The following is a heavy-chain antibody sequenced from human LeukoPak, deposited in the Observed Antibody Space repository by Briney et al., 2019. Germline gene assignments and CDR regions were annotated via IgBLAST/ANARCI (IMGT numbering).Heavy chain of an antibody. CDR1: GGSISSYY. V-gene: IGHV4-59*01. CDR2: IYYSGST. Sequence: PSETLSLTCTVSGGSISSYYWSWIRQPPGKGLEWIGYIYYSGSTNYNPSLKSRVTISVDTSKNQFSLKLSSVTAADTAVYYCARETSSGWHYAFDIWGQGTMVTVSS. CDR3: ARETSSGWHYAFDI. J-gene: IGHJ3*02. D-gene: IGHD6-19*01.